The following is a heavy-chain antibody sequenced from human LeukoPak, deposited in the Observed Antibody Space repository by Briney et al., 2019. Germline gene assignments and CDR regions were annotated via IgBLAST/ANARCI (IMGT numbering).Heavy chain of an antibody. CDR3: ERKRVLGPDY. V-gene: IGHV6-1*01. CDR2: TYYRSKWYY. CDR1: GDSVSSNSAA. J-gene: IGHJ4*02. D-gene: IGHD3-10*01. Sequence: SQTLSLTCVISGDSVSSNSAAWNWIRQSPSRGLEWLGRTYYRSKWYYHYAVSMKSRITVNPDTSKNQFSLQLNSVTPEDTAVNSWERKRVLGPDYWGQGTLVTVSS.